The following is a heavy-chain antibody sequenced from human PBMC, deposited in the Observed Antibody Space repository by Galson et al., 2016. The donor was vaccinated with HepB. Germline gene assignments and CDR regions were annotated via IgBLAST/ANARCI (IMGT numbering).Heavy chain of an antibody. D-gene: IGHD1-14*01. CDR2: ITWNSDTV. J-gene: IGHJ4*02. Sequence: SLRLSCAASGFTFDAYALHWVRQAPGKGLEWVSHITWNSDTVVYADSVKGRFTISRDNGRNSLYLQMNNLRPEATAVYFCAKDANAIGTSSFENWGQGTLVTVSS. CDR3: AKDANAIGTSSFEN. V-gene: IGHV3-9*01. CDR1: GFTFDAYA.